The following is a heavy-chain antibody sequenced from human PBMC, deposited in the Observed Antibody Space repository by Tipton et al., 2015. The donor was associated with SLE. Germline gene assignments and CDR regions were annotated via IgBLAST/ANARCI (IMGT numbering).Heavy chain of an antibody. CDR2: IWYDGSNK. Sequence: SLRLSCAASGFTFSSYGMHWVRQAPGKGLEWVAVIWYDGSNKYYADSVKGRFTISRDNSKNTLYLQMNSLRAEDTVVYYCAKDGGGSHYYGMDAWGQGTTVPVSS. V-gene: IGHV3-30*18. CDR1: GFTFSSYG. J-gene: IGHJ6*02. CDR3: AKDGGGSHYYGMDA. D-gene: IGHD2-15*01.